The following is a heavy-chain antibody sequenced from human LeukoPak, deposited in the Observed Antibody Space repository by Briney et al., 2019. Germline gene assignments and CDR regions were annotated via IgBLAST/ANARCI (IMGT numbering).Heavy chain of an antibody. V-gene: IGHV3-7*01. CDR3: ATAPAAAHSW. D-gene: IGHD6-13*01. Sequence: GGSLRLSCAASGFTFGRFWMTWVRQAPGKGLEWVANIKPDGTKKTYVDSVKGRFIISRDNAKNSLYLQMNSLRADDTAVYYCATAPAAAHSWWGQGTLVAVSS. CDR1: GFTFGRFW. CDR2: IKPDGTKK. J-gene: IGHJ4*02.